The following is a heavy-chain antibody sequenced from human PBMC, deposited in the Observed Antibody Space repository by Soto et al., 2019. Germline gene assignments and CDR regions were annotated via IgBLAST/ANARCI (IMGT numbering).Heavy chain of an antibody. J-gene: IGHJ1*01. V-gene: IGHV3-48*03. CDR3: ARGGVY. Sequence: PXGSLELSCEATGFTFSSHEMNWIRQTPGKRLEWIAKISGSGSTINYADSVKGRFTISRDNVQRTLHLQMDSLRVEDTGVYYCARGGVYWGRGTLVTVSS. D-gene: IGHD2-8*01. CDR2: ISGSGSTI. CDR1: GFTFSSHE.